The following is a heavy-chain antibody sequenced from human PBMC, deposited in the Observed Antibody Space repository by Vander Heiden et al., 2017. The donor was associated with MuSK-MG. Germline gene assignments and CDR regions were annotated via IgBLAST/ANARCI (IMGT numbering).Heavy chain of an antibody. V-gene: IGHV3-9*01. J-gene: IGHJ4*02. CDR3: AKEDSSGWYFYDY. CDR2: ISWNSGSI. D-gene: IGHD6-19*01. Sequence: EVQLVESGGGLVQPGLSLRLSCAASGFTFDDYARHWGRQAPGKGLEWVSGISWNSGSIGYADSVKGRFTIARDNAKNSLYLKMNSRRAEDTAFYYCAKEDSSGWYFYDYWGQGTLVTVSS. CDR1: GFTFDDYA.